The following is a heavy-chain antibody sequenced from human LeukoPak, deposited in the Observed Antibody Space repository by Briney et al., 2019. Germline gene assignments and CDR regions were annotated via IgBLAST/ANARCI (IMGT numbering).Heavy chain of an antibody. J-gene: IGHJ6*03. CDR1: GFTFSSYW. Sequence: PGGSLRLSCATSGFTFSSYWMSWVRQAPGKGLEWVANIKQDGSEKYYVDSVRGRFTISRDNAKNSLYLQMNSLRAEDTAVYYCAREDPRSTGLYYYYYYYMDVWGKGTTVTVSS. CDR2: IKQDGSEK. CDR3: AREDPRSTGLYYYYYYYMDV. V-gene: IGHV3-7*01. D-gene: IGHD1-26*01.